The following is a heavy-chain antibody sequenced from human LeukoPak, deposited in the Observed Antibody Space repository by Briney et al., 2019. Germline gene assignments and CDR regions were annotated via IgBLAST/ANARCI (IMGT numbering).Heavy chain of an antibody. J-gene: IGHJ4*02. CDR2: ISSSSSYI. CDR1: GFTFSSYS. V-gene: IGHV3-21*01. CDR3: ARVLGSSWYPRPFDY. Sequence: GGSLRLSCAASGFTFSSYSMNWVRQAPGKGLEWVSSISSSSSYIYYADSVKGRFTISRDNAKNSLYLQMNSLRAEDTAVYYCARVLGSSWYPRPFDYWGQGTLVTVSS. D-gene: IGHD6-13*01.